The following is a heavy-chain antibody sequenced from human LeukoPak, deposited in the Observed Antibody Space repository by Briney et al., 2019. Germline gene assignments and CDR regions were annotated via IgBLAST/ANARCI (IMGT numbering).Heavy chain of an antibody. CDR3: ARRVTMVRGVKNWFDP. CDR2: IYHSGST. J-gene: IGHJ5*02. V-gene: IGHV4-30-2*01. CDR1: GPSISSGGYS. D-gene: IGHD3-10*01. Sequence: PSQTLSLTCAVSGPSISSGGYSWSWLRPPPGKGLEWLGYIYHSGSTYYSPSIKSRFTISVDRSKNQFSLKLSSVTAADTAVYYCARRVTMVRGVKNWFDPWGQGTLVTVSS.